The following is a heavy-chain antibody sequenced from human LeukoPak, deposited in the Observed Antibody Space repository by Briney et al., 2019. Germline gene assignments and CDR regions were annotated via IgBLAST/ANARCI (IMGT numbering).Heavy chain of an antibody. CDR1: GFTFSSYE. Sequence: PGGSLSLSCAASGFTFSSYEMNWVRQAPGKGLEWGSKISSSGSAIYYADSVKGRFTISRDNAKSTLYLQMNSLRAEDTAVYYCARGGSLGYWGQGTLVTVSS. J-gene: IGHJ4*02. V-gene: IGHV3-48*03. D-gene: IGHD6-19*01. CDR2: ISSSGSAI. CDR3: ARGGSLGY.